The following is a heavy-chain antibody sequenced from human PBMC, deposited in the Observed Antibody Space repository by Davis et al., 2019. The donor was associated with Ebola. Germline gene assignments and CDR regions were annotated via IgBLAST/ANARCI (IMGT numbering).Heavy chain of an antibody. V-gene: IGHV3-30*02. CDR1: GLTFSHYD. D-gene: IGHD3-3*01. CDR2: IRYDGSNK. Sequence: PGGSLRLSCAASGLTFSHYDMHWVRQAPGKGLEWVSSIRYDGSNKYYVDSVKGRFTISRDNSKNTLHLQMNSLRPEDTAVYYCAIDGSGYWAPPNKYYYMDVWGKGTTVTVSS. J-gene: IGHJ6*03. CDR3: AIDGSGYWAPPNKYYYMDV.